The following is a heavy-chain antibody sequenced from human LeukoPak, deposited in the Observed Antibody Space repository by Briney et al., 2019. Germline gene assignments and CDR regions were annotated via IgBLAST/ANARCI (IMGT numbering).Heavy chain of an antibody. J-gene: IGHJ4*02. V-gene: IGHV4-61*01. D-gene: IGHD1-26*01. Sequence: SETLSLTCTVSGGSVSSGSYYWSWIRQPPGKGLEWIGYIHYSGSSNYKSPLKSRVTISVDTSKNQFSLKLSSVTAADTAVYYCARAAYSGSYHSDYWGQGTLVTVSS. CDR1: GGSVSSGSYY. CDR3: ARAAYSGSYHSDY. CDR2: IHYSGSS.